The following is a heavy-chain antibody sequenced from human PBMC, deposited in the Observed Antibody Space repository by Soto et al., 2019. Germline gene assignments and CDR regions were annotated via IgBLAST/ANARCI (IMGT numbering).Heavy chain of an antibody. CDR3: ARGISIITMVRGANWFDP. Sequence: EASVKVSCKASGYTFTGYYMHWVRQAPGQGLEWMGWINPNSGGTNYAQKFQGWVTMTRDTSISTAYMELSRLRSDDTAVYYCARGISIITMVRGANWFDPWGQGTLVTVSS. CDR2: INPNSGGT. CDR1: GYTFTGYY. V-gene: IGHV1-2*04. J-gene: IGHJ5*02. D-gene: IGHD3-10*01.